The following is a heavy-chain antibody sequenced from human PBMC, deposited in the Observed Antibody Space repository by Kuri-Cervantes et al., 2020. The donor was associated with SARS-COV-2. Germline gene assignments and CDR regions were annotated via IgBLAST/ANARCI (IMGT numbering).Heavy chain of an antibody. Sequence: LRLSCTVSGGSISSHYWSWIRQPPGKALEWLAHTFSNDEKSYSTSLKSRLTISKDTSKSQVVLTMTNMDPVDTATYYCARIRCSSTSCYDDYYYYYMDVWGKGTTVTVSS. V-gene: IGHV2-26*01. J-gene: IGHJ6*03. CDR1: GGSISSHYW. D-gene: IGHD2-2*01. CDR2: TFSNDEK. CDR3: ARIRCSSTSCYDDYYYYYMDV.